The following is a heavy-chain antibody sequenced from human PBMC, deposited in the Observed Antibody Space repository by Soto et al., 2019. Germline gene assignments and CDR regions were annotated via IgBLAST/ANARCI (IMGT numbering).Heavy chain of an antibody. D-gene: IGHD6-13*01. CDR3: ARSLLSWVSSSWYENNYFDY. CDR2: INAYNGNT. J-gene: IGHJ4*02. CDR1: GYTFTSYG. Sequence: ASVKVSCKASGYTFTSYGISWVRQAPGQGLEWMGWINAYNGNTNYAQKLQGRVTMTTDTSTSTAYMELRSLRSDDTAVYYCARSLLSWVSSSWYENNYFDYWGQGTLVTVSS. V-gene: IGHV1-18*01.